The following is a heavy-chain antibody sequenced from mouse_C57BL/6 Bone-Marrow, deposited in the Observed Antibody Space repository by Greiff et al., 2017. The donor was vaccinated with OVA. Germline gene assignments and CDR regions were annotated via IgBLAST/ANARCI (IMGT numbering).Heavy chain of an antibody. Sequence: EVQLVESGPGLVKPSQSLSLTCSVTGYSITSGYYWNWIRQFPGNKLEWMGYISYDGSNNYNPSLKNRISITRDTSKNQFFLKLNSVTTEDTATYYCARAYYGSSRYFDVWGTGTTVTVSS. J-gene: IGHJ1*03. CDR3: ARAYYGSSRYFDV. CDR1: GYSITSGYY. D-gene: IGHD1-1*01. CDR2: ISYDGSN. V-gene: IGHV3-6*01.